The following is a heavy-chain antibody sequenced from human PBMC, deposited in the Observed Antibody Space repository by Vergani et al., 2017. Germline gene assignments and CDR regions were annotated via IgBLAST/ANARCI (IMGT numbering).Heavy chain of an antibody. J-gene: IGHJ5*02. CDR2: IYYSGST. D-gene: IGHD3-10*01. CDR3: ARHDHYGSGNWCDP. Sequence: QVQLQESGPGLVKPSETLSLTCTVSGGSISSYYWSWIRQPPGKGLEWIGYIYYSGSTNYNPSLKRRVTISVATSKNQFSLKLSSVTAADTAVYYCARHDHYGSGNWCDPWGQGTLVTVSS. CDR1: GGSISSYY. V-gene: IGHV4-59*08.